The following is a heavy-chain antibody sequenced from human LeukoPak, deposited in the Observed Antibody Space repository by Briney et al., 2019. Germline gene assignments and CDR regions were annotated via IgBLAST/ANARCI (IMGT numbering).Heavy chain of an antibody. J-gene: IGHJ4*02. V-gene: IGHV4-39*01. CDR3: ARRSRSGFFDY. Sequence: SETLSLTCAVSGGSINSNTYYWGWIRQPPGKGPEWIGSVYSSGSTYYNPSLKSRVAISADTSKNQFSLRLSSVTAPDTAVYYCARRSRSGFFDYWGQGTLVTVSS. CDR1: GGSINSNTYY. CDR2: VYSSGST. D-gene: IGHD3-10*01.